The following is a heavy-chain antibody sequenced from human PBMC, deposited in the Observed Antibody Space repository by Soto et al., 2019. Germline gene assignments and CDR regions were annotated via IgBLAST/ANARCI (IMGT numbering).Heavy chain of an antibody. J-gene: IGHJ3*02. CDR2: INRDGSST. V-gene: IGHV3-74*03. D-gene: IGHD2-21*01. CDR3: AKGGDYSYDAFDM. Sequence: EVQLVESGGGSVQPGGSLRLSCAASGFTFINYWTHWVRQAPGKGLVWVSRINRDGSSTTYADSVKGRFTISRDNAKNTLDLQMNSLRAEDTAVYYCAKGGDYSYDAFDMWGQGTMVTVSS. CDR1: GFTFINYW.